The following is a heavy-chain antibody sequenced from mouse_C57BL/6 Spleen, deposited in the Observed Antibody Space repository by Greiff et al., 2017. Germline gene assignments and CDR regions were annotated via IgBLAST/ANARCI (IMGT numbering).Heavy chain of an antibody. CDR3: ASDDYDPNWYFDV. D-gene: IGHD2-4*01. J-gene: IGHJ1*03. CDR2: ISSGSSTI. V-gene: IGHV5-17*01. CDR1: GFTFSDYG. Sequence: EVKLMESGGGLVKPGGSLKLSCAASGFTFSDYGMHWVRQAPEKGLEWVAYISSGSSTIYYADTVKGRFTISRDNAKNTLFLQMTRLRSEDTAMYYCASDDYDPNWYFDVWGTGTTVTVSS.